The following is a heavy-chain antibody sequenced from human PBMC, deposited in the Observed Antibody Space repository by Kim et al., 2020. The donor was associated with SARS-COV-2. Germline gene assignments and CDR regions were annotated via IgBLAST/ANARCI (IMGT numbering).Heavy chain of an antibody. J-gene: IGHJ4*02. CDR3: AKDPGIAVAGTFNYFDY. CDR2: ISWNSGSI. CDR1: GFTFDDYA. Sequence: GGSLRLSCAASGFTFDDYAMHWVRQAPGKGLEWVSGISWNSGSIGYADSVKGRFTISRDNAKNSLYLQMNSLRAEDTALYYCAKDPGIAVAGTFNYFDYWGQGTLVTVSS. D-gene: IGHD6-19*01. V-gene: IGHV3-9*01.